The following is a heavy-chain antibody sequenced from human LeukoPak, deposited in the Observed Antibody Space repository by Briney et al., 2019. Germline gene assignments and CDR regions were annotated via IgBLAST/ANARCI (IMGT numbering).Heavy chain of an antibody. Sequence: GGSLRLSCAASGFTFSNYAMSWVRQAPGKGLEWVSAISGSGGSTYYADSVKGRFTISRDNSKNTLYLQMNSLRAEDTAVYYCAGAPRGYYYDSSGLDFDYWGQGTLVTVSS. CDR2: ISGSGGST. CDR3: AGAPRGYYYDSSGLDFDY. J-gene: IGHJ4*02. D-gene: IGHD3-22*01. CDR1: GFTFSNYA. V-gene: IGHV3-23*01.